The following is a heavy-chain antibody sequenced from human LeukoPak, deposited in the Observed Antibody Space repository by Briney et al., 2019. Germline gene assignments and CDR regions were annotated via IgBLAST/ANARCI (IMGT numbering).Heavy chain of an antibody. V-gene: IGHV1-24*01. Sequence: GASVKVSCKVSGYTLTELSMHWVRQAPGKGLEWMGGFDPEDGETIYAQKFQGRVTMTEDTSTDTAYMELSSLRSDDTAMYYCATETFEYSSSSYFDYWGQGTLVTVSS. CDR2: FDPEDGET. CDR1: GYTLTELS. CDR3: ATETFEYSSSSYFDY. J-gene: IGHJ4*02. D-gene: IGHD6-6*01.